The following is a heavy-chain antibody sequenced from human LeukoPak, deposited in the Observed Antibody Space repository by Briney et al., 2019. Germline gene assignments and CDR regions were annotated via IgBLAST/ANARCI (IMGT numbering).Heavy chain of an antibody. D-gene: IGHD2-15*01. CDR3: AKGLVAATYYYYGMDV. CDR1: GFTFSSYG. J-gene: IGHJ6*02. CDR2: ISYDGGNK. Sequence: GGSLRLSCAASGFTFSSYGMHWVRQAPGKGLEWAAVISYDGGNKYYADSVKGRFTISRDNSKNTLYLQMNSLRAEDTAVYYCAKGLVAATYYYYGMDVWGQGTTVTVSS. V-gene: IGHV3-30*18.